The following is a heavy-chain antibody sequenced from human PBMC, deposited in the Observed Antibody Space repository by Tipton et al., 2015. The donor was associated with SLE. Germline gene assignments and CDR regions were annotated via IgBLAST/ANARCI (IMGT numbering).Heavy chain of an antibody. D-gene: IGHD2-15*01. CDR3: AREGLVDATSTVFDF. V-gene: IGHV4-31*03. CDR1: GDSVTSSGYY. Sequence: TLSLTCTATGDSVTSSGYYWSWIRQHPGKGLEWIGYTHNSGNSYYNPSLKSRVTISLDTSENQFSLTLTSVTAADTALYYCAREGLVDATSTVFDFWGQGTLVTVSS. J-gene: IGHJ4*02. CDR2: THNSGNS.